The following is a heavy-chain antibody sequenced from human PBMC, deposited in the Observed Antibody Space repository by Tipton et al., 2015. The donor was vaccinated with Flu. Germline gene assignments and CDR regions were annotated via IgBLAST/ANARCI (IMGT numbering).Heavy chain of an antibody. CDR3: ARQGAYCSGGTCSPTGHFHH. V-gene: IGHV4-38-2*01. D-gene: IGHD2-15*01. Sequence: TLSLTCDVSGYSISRGYYWGWIRQPPGKGLEWIGSIYQSGSTYYNPSLKSRVTISVDTSKNQFSLKLSSVTAADTAGYYCARQGAYCSGGTCSPTGHFHHWGQGTLVTVSS. J-gene: IGHJ1*01. CDR1: GYSISRGYY. CDR2: IYQSGST.